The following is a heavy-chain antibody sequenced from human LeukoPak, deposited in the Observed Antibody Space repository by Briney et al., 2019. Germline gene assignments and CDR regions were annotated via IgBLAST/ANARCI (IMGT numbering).Heavy chain of an antibody. D-gene: IGHD1-1*01. CDR3: ARLEDMLTCESD. Sequence: ETLSLTCTVSGDSICRRSYCWDWIRQPPGKGLEWIGTIYYSGSTYYNPSLKSRVTISVDTSKNQFSLKLSSVTAADTAVYYCARLEDMLTCESDWGQGTPVTVSS. J-gene: IGHJ4*02. CDR2: IYYSGST. CDR1: GDSICRRSYC. V-gene: IGHV4-39*01.